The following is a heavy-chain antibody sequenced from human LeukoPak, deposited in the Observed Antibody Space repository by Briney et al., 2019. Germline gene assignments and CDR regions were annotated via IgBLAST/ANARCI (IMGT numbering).Heavy chain of an antibody. CDR3: ARGAHRSPSNWFDP. CDR2: INHSGST. CDR1: GGSFSGYY. Sequence: SETLSLTCAVYGGSFSGYYWSWIRQPPGKGLEWIGEINHSGSTNYNPSLKSRVTISVDTSKNQFSLKLSSVTAADTAVYYCARGAHRSPSNWFDPWGQGTLVTVSS. V-gene: IGHV4-34*01. D-gene: IGHD6-6*01. J-gene: IGHJ5*02.